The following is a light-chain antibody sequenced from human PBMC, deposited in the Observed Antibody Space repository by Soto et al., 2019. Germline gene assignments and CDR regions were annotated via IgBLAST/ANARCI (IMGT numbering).Light chain of an antibody. CDR3: QQRSNWPPIT. CDR2: GTS. J-gene: IGKJ5*01. Sequence: EIVLTQSPGTLSLSPGERATLSCRASQSVSSSYLAWYQQKPGQAPRLLIYGTSSRATAIPDRFSGSGSGTDFTLTISRLEPEDFAVYYCQQRSNWPPITFGQGTRLEIK. CDR1: QSVSSSY. V-gene: IGKV3D-20*02.